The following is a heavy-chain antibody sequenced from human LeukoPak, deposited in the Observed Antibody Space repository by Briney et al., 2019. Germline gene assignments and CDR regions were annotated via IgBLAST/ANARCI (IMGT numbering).Heavy chain of an antibody. Sequence: PSETLSLTCTVSGGSISSYYWSWIRQPPGKGLEWIGYIYYSGSTNYNPSLKSRVTISVDTSKNQFSLKLSSVTAADTAVYYCARGYYYILTGYYGFFDYWGQGTLVTVSS. J-gene: IGHJ4*02. V-gene: IGHV4-59*01. CDR1: GGSISSYY. CDR2: IYYSGST. D-gene: IGHD3-9*01. CDR3: ARGYYYILTGYYGFFDY.